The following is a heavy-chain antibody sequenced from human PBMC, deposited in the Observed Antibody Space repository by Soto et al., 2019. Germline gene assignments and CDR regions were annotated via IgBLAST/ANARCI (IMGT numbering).Heavy chain of an antibody. V-gene: IGHV3-30-3*01. J-gene: IGHJ4*02. CDR2: ISYDGSNK. Sequence: QVQLVESGGGVVQPGRSLRLSCAASGFTFSSYAMHWVRQAPGKGLEWVAVISYDGSNKYYADSVKGRFTISRDNSKNTLYLQMNSLRAEDTAVYYCALGIQLYYFDYWGQGTLVTVSS. CDR1: GFTFSSYA. CDR3: ALGIQLYYFDY. D-gene: IGHD5-18*01.